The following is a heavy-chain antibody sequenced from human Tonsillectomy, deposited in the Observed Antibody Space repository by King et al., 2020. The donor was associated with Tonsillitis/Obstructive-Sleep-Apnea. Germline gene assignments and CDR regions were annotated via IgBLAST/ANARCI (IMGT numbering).Heavy chain of an antibody. J-gene: IGHJ6*03. CDR3: ARELIEVVTAAVKGTKLSGYFYYYMDV. CDR2: IKQDGSEK. V-gene: IGHV3-7*01. CDR1: GFTFSSYW. Sequence: VQLVESGGGLVQPGGSLRLSCAASGFTFSSYWMSWVRQAPGKGLEWVANIKQDGSEKYSVDSVKGRFTVSRDNAKNSLYLQMNSLRAEDTAVYYCARELIEVVTAAVKGTKLSGYFYYYMDVWGKGTTVTVSS. D-gene: IGHD2-2*01.